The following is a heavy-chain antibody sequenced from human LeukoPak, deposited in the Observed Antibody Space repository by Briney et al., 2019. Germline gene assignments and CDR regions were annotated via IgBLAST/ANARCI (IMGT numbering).Heavy chain of an antibody. CDR2: ISAYNGNT. J-gene: IGHJ4*02. D-gene: IGHD5-24*01. CDR3: ARDRGDGYNYYFDY. Sequence: ASVKVSCKASGYTFTSYGISWVRQAPGQELEWMGWISAYNGNTNYAQKLQGRVTMTTDTSTSTAYMELRSLRSDDTAVYYCARDRGDGYNYYFDYWGQGTLVTVSS. CDR1: GYTFTSYG. V-gene: IGHV1-18*01.